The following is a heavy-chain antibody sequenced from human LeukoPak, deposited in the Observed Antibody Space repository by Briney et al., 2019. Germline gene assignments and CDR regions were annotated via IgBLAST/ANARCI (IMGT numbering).Heavy chain of an antibody. CDR1: GGSISPYF. D-gene: IGHD3-9*01. J-gene: IGHJ3*02. V-gene: IGHV4-59*01. CDR2: IYYSGDT. CDR3: ARVILTAYHHDAFDI. Sequence: SETLSLTCTVSGGSISPYFWSWIRQPPGKGLEWIGYIYYSGDTNYSPSLRSRVTISVDTSKNQFSLKLSSVTAADTAVYYCARVILTAYHHDAFDIWGQGTMVTVSS.